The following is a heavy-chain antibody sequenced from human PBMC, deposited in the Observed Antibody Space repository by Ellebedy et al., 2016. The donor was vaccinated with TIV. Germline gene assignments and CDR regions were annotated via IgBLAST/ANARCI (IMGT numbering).Heavy chain of an antibody. V-gene: IGHV3-53*01. CDR2: IYSGGFT. J-gene: IGHJ5*02. CDR1: GFTVSSSY. CDR3: ARADLYNPGIHAP. D-gene: IGHD3-16*01. Sequence: PGGSLRLSCVASGFTVSSSYMSWVRQAPGKGLEWVSVIYSGGFTFYADSVQGRFIISRDNSRNTLYLQMNSLTADDTAMYYCARADLYNPGIHAPWGQGALVTVSS.